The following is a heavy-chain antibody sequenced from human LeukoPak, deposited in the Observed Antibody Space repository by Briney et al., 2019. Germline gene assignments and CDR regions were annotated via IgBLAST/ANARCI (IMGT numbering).Heavy chain of an antibody. CDR3: AREDYGVDYYYMDV. J-gene: IGHJ6*03. V-gene: IGHV3-30*04. D-gene: IGHD4-17*01. Sequence: GGSLRLSCAASGFTFSSYAMHWVRQAPGKGLEWVAVISYDGSNKYYADSVKGRFTISRDNSKNTLYLQMNSLRAEDTAVYYCAREDYGVDYYYMDVWGKGTTVTVSS. CDR2: ISYDGSNK. CDR1: GFTFSSYA.